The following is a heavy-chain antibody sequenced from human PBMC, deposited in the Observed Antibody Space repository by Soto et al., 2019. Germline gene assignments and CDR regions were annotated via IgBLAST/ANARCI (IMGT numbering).Heavy chain of an antibody. CDR1: GFAFSHYA. Sequence: VGSLRLSCVASGFAFSHYAMHWVRQAPGKGLEWVALISYDGSNKYYADSVKGRFTLSRDNSKNTLYLQLNTLRAEDTALYYCARGELLSAAFFDYWGQGTLVTVSS. CDR3: ARGELLSAAFFDY. J-gene: IGHJ4*02. CDR2: ISYDGSNK. D-gene: IGHD1-7*01. V-gene: IGHV3-30-3*01.